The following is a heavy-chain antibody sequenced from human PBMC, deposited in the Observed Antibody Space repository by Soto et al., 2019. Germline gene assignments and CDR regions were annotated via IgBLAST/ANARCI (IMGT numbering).Heavy chain of an antibody. Sequence: EVQLLESGGGLVQPGGSLRLSCVASGFPFSNYYMDWVRQAPGKGLEWVAVISGSEDNIHYADSVKGRFTISRDNSMNTLYLQMNSLRADDTVIYYCAKDLHWFAMDVWGQGTTVTVS. D-gene: IGHD3-10*01. CDR1: GFPFSNYY. J-gene: IGHJ6*02. V-gene: IGHV3-23*01. CDR3: AKDLHWFAMDV. CDR2: ISGSEDNI.